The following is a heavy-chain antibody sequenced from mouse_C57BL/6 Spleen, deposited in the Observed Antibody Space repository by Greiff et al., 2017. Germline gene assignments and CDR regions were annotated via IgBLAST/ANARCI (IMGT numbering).Heavy chain of an antibody. CDR1: GYTFTSYT. J-gene: IGHJ2*01. Sequence: QVQLKQSGAELARPGASVKMSCKASGYTFTSYTMHWVKQRPGQGLEWIGYINPSSGYTKYNQKFKDKATLTADKSSSTAYMQLSSLTSEDSAVYYCARGNGRDYFDCWSQGTTLTVSS. D-gene: IGHD1-1*01. CDR2: INPSSGYT. V-gene: IGHV1-4*01. CDR3: ARGNGRDYFDC.